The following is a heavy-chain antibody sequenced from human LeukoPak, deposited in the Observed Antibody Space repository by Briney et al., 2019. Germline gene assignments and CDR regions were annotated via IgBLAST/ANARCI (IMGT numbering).Heavy chain of an antibody. V-gene: IGHV4-39*01. CDR3: ARQFGIVDAFDI. J-gene: IGHJ3*02. CDR1: GGSISSSSYY. D-gene: IGHD3-16*02. Sequence: PSETLSLTCTVSGGSISSSSYYWGWIRQPPGKGLEWIGSIYYSGSTYYNPSLKSRVTISVDTSKNQFSLKLSSVTAADTAVYYCARQFGIVDAFDIWGQGTMVTVSS. CDR2: IYYSGST.